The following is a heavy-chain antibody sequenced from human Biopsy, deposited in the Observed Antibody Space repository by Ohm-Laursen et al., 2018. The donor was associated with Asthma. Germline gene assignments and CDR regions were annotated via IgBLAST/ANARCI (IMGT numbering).Heavy chain of an antibody. D-gene: IGHD6-19*01. CDR2: ISGNGDNT. V-gene: IGHV3-23*01. Sequence: SLRLSCAASEFPFSSYAMNWVRQAPGKGLEWVSSISGNGDNTHYSDSVQGRFIISRDNSKNTLYPQMNSLSAADTAVYYCARAYSSGWTRGMDVWGQGTTVIVSS. CDR3: ARAYSSGWTRGMDV. J-gene: IGHJ6*02. CDR1: EFPFSSYA.